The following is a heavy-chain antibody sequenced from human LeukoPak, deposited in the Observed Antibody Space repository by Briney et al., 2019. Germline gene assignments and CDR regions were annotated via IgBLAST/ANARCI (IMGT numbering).Heavy chain of an antibody. J-gene: IGHJ6*03. CDR1: GFTFSSYS. CDR2: ISSSSSYI. CDR3: ARVTGDRSYYYYMDV. Sequence: GGSLRLSCAASGFTFSSYSMNWVRQAPGKGLEWVSSISSSSSYIYYADSVKGRFTISRDNAKNSLYLQMNSLRAEDTAVYYCARVTGDRSYYYYMDVWGTGTTVTVSS. D-gene: IGHD7-27*01. V-gene: IGHV3-21*01.